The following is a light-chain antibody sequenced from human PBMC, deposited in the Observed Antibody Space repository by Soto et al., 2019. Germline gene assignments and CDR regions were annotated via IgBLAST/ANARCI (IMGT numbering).Light chain of an antibody. J-gene: IGLJ1*01. CDR1: SRYVGSYNL. Sequence: QSVLTQPSPLSGSPGPSITISCPGNSRYVGSYNLVSWYQQHPGNAPKLIIYEGTKRPSGVSYRFSGSKSGNTASLTISGLQEEDEGDYHCCSFAGSSTYVFGNGTKVTVL. V-gene: IGLV2-23*01. CDR2: EGT. CDR3: CSFAGSSTYV.